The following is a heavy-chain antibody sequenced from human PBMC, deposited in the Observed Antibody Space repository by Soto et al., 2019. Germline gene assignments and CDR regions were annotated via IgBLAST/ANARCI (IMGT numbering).Heavy chain of an antibody. D-gene: IGHD2-15*01. Sequence: GGSLRLSCAGSGFTFGDSYMSWIRQAPGKGLEWLSYISPGSRYPAYADSVKGRFTISRDNAKRSPYLQMMSLTAEDTAIYYCVRGGGGGLFDPWGQGTMVTVSS. CDR3: VRGGGGGLFDP. CDR1: GFTFGDSY. V-gene: IGHV3-11*06. J-gene: IGHJ5*02. CDR2: ISPGSRYP.